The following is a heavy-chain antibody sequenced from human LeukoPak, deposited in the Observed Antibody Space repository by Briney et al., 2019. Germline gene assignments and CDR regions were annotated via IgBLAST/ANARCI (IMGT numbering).Heavy chain of an antibody. Sequence: PGGSLRLSCAASGFTFSSYGMHWVRQAPGKGLEWVAVISYDGSNKYYADSVKGRFTISRDNSKNTLYLQMNSLRAEDTAVYYCAKDLRWYFDYRGQGTLVTVSS. CDR1: GFTFSSYG. J-gene: IGHJ4*02. CDR3: AKDLRWYFDY. CDR2: ISYDGSNK. V-gene: IGHV3-30*18. D-gene: IGHD4-23*01.